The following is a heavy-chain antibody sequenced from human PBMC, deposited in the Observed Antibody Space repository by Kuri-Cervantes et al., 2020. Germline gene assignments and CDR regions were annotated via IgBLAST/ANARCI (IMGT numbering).Heavy chain of an antibody. CDR1: GYTFTSYG. J-gene: IGHJ4*02. D-gene: IGHD5-24*01. V-gene: IGHV1-18*01. CDR3: AICRDGYNYYFDY. Sequence: ASVKVSCKASGYTFTSYGISWVRQAPGQGLERMGWISAYNGNTNYAQKLQGRVTMTTDTSTSTAYMELSSLRSEDTAVYYCAICRDGYNYYFDYWGQGTRVTVSS. CDR2: ISAYNGNT.